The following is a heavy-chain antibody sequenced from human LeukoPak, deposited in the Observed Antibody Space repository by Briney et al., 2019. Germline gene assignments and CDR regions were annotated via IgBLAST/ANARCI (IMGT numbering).Heavy chain of an antibody. V-gene: IGHV4-34*01. Sequence: SETLSLTCAVYGGSFSGYYWSWIRQPPGKGLEWIGEINHSGSTNYNPSLKSRVTISVDTSKSQFSLKLSSVTAADTAVYYCARGSWNYGVDYWGQGTLVTVSS. CDR3: ARGSWNYGVDY. CDR2: INHSGST. J-gene: IGHJ4*02. D-gene: IGHD1-7*01. CDR1: GGSFSGYY.